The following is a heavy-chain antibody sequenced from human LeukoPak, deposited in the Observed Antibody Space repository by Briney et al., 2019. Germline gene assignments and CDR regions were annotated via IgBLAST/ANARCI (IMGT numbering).Heavy chain of an antibody. Sequence: GGSLRLSCAASGFTFSSYGMHWVRQAPGKGLEWVAVISYDGSNKYYADSVKGRFTISRDNSKNTLYLQMNSLRAEDTAVYYCASHGGTYYDILTGSRYAFDIWGQGTMVTVSS. V-gene: IGHV3-30*03. D-gene: IGHD3-9*01. CDR2: ISYDGSNK. CDR3: ASHGGTYYDILTGSRYAFDI. CDR1: GFTFSSYG. J-gene: IGHJ3*02.